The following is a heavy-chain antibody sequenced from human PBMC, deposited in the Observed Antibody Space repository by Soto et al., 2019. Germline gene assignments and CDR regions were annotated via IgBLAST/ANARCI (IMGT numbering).Heavy chain of an antibody. D-gene: IGHD2-21*01. V-gene: IGHV3-7*01. CDR2: IKQDGSER. Sequence: GGSLRLSCAASGFTFGNYWMSWVRQAPGKGPEWVANIKQDGSERNYVDSVEGRFTISRDNAENSLYLQMNGLRVEDTGVYYCASARHIGPWGQGTLVTVSS. CDR3: ASARHIGP. J-gene: IGHJ5*02. CDR1: GFTFGNYW.